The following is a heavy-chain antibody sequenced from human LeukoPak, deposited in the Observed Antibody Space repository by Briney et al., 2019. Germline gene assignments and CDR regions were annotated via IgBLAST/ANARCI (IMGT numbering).Heavy chain of an antibody. J-gene: IGHJ4*02. CDR3: ARGWLAETTVVTPYNY. D-gene: IGHD4-23*01. CDR1: GGTFSSYA. V-gene: IGHV1-69*13. Sequence: GASVKVSCKASGGTFSSYAISWVRQAPGQGLEWMGGIIPIFGTANYAQKFQGRVTITAVESMSTVYMELSSLRSEDTAVYYCARGWLAETTVVTPYNYWGQGTLVTVSS. CDR2: IIPIFGTA.